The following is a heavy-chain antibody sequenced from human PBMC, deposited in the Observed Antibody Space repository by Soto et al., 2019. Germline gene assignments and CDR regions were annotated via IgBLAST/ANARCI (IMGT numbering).Heavy chain of an antibody. D-gene: IGHD6-19*01. CDR3: ARGGINSSGWYRVCDY. Sequence: QVQLVESGGGVVQPGRSLRLSCAASGFTFSSYAMHWVRQAPGKGLEWVAVISYDGSNKYYADSVKGRFTISRDNSKNTLYLQMNSLRAEDTAVYYCARGGINSSGWYRVCDYWGQGTLVTVSS. V-gene: IGHV3-30-3*01. CDR1: GFTFSSYA. J-gene: IGHJ4*02. CDR2: ISYDGSNK.